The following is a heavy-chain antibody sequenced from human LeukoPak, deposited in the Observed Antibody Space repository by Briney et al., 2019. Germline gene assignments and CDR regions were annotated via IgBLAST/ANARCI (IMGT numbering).Heavy chain of an antibody. V-gene: IGHV1-24*01. CDR1: GYTLTELS. CDR2: FDPEDGET. Sequence: ASVTVSFKFSGYTLTELSMHWVRQAPGKGLGWMGGFDPEDGETIYAQKFQGRVTMTEDTSTDTAYMELSSLRSEDTAVYYCATDYGGNPRGGAFDIWGQGTMVTVSS. D-gene: IGHD4-23*01. CDR3: ATDYGGNPRGGAFDI. J-gene: IGHJ3*02.